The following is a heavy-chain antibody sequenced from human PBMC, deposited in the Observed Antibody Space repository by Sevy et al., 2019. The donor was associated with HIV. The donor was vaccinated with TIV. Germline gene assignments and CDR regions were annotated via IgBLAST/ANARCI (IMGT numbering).Heavy chain of an antibody. CDR2: INPYSGAT. V-gene: IGHV1-2*02. Sequence: ASVKVSCKASGYTFTDSYLHWVRQAPGQGLEWMAWINPYSGATKYVQKFHDRVTMTRDTSISTAYMELSRLTYDDTALYYIAREPKSCIGVRCLYFDNWGQGTLVTVSS. CDR3: AREPKSCIGVRCLYFDN. CDR1: GYTFTDSY. J-gene: IGHJ4*02. D-gene: IGHD6-6*01.